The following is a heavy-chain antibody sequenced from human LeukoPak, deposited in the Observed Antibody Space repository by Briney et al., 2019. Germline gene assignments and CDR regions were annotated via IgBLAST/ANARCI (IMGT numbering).Heavy chain of an antibody. CDR1: GFTFTNHP. Sequence: PGGSLRLSCAASGFTFTNHPMHWVRQTSGKRLEYVSAISPSGDRTWYADSVKGRFTISRDNSRSTLYLQMNSLRAEDTAVYYCARALNGFDIWGPETLVTVSS. J-gene: IGHJ3*02. CDR3: ARALNGFDI. V-gene: IGHV3-64*02. CDR2: ISPSGDRT.